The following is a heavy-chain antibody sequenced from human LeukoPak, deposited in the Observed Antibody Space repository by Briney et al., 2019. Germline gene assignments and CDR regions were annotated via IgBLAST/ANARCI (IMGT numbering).Heavy chain of an antibody. J-gene: IGHJ4*02. CDR3: AINQRRISGRYSEAYFDY. CDR2: IIPIFETT. CDR1: GGTFSSSA. D-gene: IGHD3-22*01. Sequence: ASVKVSCKASGGTFSSSAISWVRQAPGQGLEWMGGIIPIFETTNYAQKFQGRVTITADESTSTAYMELSSLRSEDTVIYYCAINQRRISGRYSEAYFDYWGQGTQVTVSS. V-gene: IGHV1-69*13.